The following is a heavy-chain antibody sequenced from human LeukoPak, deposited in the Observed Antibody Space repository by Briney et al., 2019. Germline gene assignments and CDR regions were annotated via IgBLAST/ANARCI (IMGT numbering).Heavy chain of an antibody. CDR1: GFTLSSYW. Sequence: GGSLRLSCAASGFTLSSYWMHWVRQAPGKGLEWVSGISGSGDNTYYADSVKGRFTISGDNSKNTLYVQVNSLGTEDTAAYYCAKGSYYDSSGSFYFDYWGQGTLVTVSS. V-gene: IGHV3-23*01. CDR2: ISGSGDNT. J-gene: IGHJ4*02. D-gene: IGHD3-22*01. CDR3: AKGSYYDSSGSFYFDY.